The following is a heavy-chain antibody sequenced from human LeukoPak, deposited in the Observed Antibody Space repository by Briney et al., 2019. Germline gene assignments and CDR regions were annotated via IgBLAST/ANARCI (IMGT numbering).Heavy chain of an antibody. CDR1: GFTFSDYT. CDR3: ARRGVRGLLERGHDAFDI. J-gene: IGHJ3*02. CDR2: ISSSSSYI. V-gene: IGHV3-21*01. D-gene: IGHD1-1*01. Sequence: PGGSLRLSCAASGFTFSDYTMNWVRQAPEKGLEWVSSISSSSSYIYYADSVKGRFTISRDNAKNSLYLQMNSLRAEDTAVYYCARRGVRGLLERGHDAFDIWGQGTMVTVSS.